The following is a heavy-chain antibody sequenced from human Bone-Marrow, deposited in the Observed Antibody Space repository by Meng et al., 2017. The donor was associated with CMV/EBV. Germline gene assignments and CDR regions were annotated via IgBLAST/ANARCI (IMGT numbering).Heavy chain of an antibody. D-gene: IGHD3-10*02. V-gene: IGHV4-39*01. CDR1: GGSISSSSYY. Sequence: SETLSLTCTVSGGSISSSSYYWGWVRQPPGKGLEWIGSVYYGGNSYYNPSLKSRVTISVDTSKSQVSLELTSVTAADTAVYYCATSTMGLMFFDYWGQGILVTVSS. J-gene: IGHJ4*02. CDR2: VYYGGNS. CDR3: ATSTMGLMFFDY.